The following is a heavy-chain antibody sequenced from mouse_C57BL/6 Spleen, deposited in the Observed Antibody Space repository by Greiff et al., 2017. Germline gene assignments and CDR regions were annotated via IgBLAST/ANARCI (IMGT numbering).Heavy chain of an antibody. V-gene: IGHV1-80*01. D-gene: IGHD1-1*01. J-gene: IGHJ2*01. CDR2: IYPGDGDT. CDR1: GYAFSSYW. CDR3: ARSGGITTVGGRDFDY. Sequence: QVQLKESGAELVKPGASVKISCKASGYAFSSYWMNWVKQRPGKGLEWIGQIYPGDGDTNYNGKFKGKATLTADKYSRTAYMQLSSLTSEDSAVYFCARSGGITTVGGRDFDYWGQGTTLTVSS.